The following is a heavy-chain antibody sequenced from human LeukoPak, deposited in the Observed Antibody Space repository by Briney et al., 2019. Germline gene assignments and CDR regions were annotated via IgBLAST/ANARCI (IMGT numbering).Heavy chain of an antibody. D-gene: IGHD3-3*01. CDR2: IYTSGST. V-gene: IGHV4-4*07. CDR3: ARGEALYDFWSGYYRVSWFDP. J-gene: IGHJ5*02. CDR1: GGSISSYY. Sequence: SETLSLTCTVSGGSISSYYWSWIRQPAGKGLEWIGRIYTSGSTNYNPSLKSRVTMSVDTSKNQFSLKLSSVTAAGTAVYYCARGEALYDFWSGYYRVSWFDPWGQGTLVTVSS.